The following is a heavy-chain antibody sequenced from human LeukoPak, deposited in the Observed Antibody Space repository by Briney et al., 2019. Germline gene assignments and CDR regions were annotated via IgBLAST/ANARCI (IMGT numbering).Heavy chain of an antibody. CDR2: IYPGDPDT. V-gene: IGHV5-51*01. CDR3: ARHPNCDYYDSSGNDAFDI. D-gene: IGHD3-22*01. Sequence: LRETLPITCEGSGYDFTNYWIGWVRQMTGKGLEWMGFIYPGDPDTRYSPSFQGRVTITADKPITTAYQQWSSLKASDTAMYYCARHPNCDYYDSSGNDAFDIWGQGTMVTVSS. J-gene: IGHJ3*02. CDR1: GYDFTNYW.